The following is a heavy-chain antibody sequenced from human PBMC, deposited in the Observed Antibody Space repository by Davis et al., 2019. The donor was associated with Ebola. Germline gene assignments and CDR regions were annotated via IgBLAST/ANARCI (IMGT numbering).Heavy chain of an antibody. Sequence: PSETLSLTCAVYGGSFSGYYWSWIRQPPGKGLEWIGEINHSGSTKYNPSLKSRITISVDTSKNQFSLKLSSVTAADTAVYYCARDRGPFWSAYYTRRPFYFDYWGQGTLVTVSS. V-gene: IGHV4-34*01. J-gene: IGHJ4*02. CDR2: INHSGST. CDR3: ARDRGPFWSAYYTRRPFYFDY. D-gene: IGHD3-3*01. CDR1: GGSFSGYY.